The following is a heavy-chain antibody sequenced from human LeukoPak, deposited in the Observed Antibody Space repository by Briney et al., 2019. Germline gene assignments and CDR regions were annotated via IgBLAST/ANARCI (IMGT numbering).Heavy chain of an antibody. CDR3: ARDGAYYYDSSGSDFDY. CDR2: INPNSGGT. J-gene: IGHJ4*02. CDR1: GYTFTGYY. D-gene: IGHD3-22*01. V-gene: IGHV1-2*02. Sequence: ASVKVSCKASGYTFTGYYMHWVRQAPGQGLEWMGWINPNSGGTNYAQEFQGRVTMTRDTSISTAYMELSRLRSDDTAVYYCARDGAYYYDSSGSDFDYWGQGTLVTVSS.